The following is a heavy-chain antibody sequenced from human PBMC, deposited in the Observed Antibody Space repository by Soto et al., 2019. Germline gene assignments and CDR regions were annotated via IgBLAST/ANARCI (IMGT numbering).Heavy chain of an antibody. V-gene: IGHV4-59*03. D-gene: IGHD3-9*01. CDR1: SGSISSYY. CDR3: AAGDYLTGPSYKEIKWFDP. J-gene: IGHJ5*02. Sequence: SETLSLTCAVSSGSISSYYWSWIRQPPGKGLEWIGYIHYTGSTNSNPSLKSRVTISIEPSRNQFSLRLRSVTAADTAVYYCAAGDYLTGPSYKEIKWFDPWGQGTLVTVSS. CDR2: IHYTGST.